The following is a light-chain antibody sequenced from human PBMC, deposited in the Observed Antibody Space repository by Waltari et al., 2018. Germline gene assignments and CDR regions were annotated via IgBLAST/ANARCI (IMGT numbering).Light chain of an antibody. CDR2: DAS. CDR3: QQRSNWPPWT. Sequence: EIVLTQYPGTLSLSPGERATLSCRASQSVSRYLAWYQQKPGQAPRLLIYDASNRATGIPARFSGGGSGTDFTLTISSLEPEDFAVYYCQQRSNWPPWTFGQGTKVEVK. J-gene: IGKJ1*01. CDR1: QSVSRY. V-gene: IGKV3-11*01.